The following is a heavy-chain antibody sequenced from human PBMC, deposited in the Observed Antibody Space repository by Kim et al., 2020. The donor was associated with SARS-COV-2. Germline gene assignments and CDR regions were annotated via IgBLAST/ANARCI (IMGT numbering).Heavy chain of an antibody. V-gene: IGHV4-34*01. CDR3: ARGTRHWLVLGPYYYYMDV. Sequence: SETLSLTCAVYGGSFSGYYWSWIRQPPGKGLEWIGEINHSGSTNYNPSLKSRVTISVDTSKNQFSLKLSSVTAADTAVYYCARGTRHWLVLGPYYYYMDV. J-gene: IGHJ6*03. D-gene: IGHD6-19*01. CDR1: GGSFSGYY. CDR2: INHSGST.